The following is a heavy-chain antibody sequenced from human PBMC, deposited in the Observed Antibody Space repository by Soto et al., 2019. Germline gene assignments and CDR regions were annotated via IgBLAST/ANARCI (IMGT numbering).Heavy chain of an antibody. V-gene: IGHV1-18*01. J-gene: IGHJ5*02. CDR2: ISAYNGNT. Sequence: VKVSCKTSGYNFTSYRISRVLQVPGEGVEWMGWISAYNGNTNYAQKLQGRFTMTTDTSTSTAYMELRSLRSDDTAVYYCARDPEIVVVPAAGRRFDPWGQGTLVTVYS. CDR1: GYNFTSYR. CDR3: ARDPEIVVVPAAGRRFDP. D-gene: IGHD2-2*01.